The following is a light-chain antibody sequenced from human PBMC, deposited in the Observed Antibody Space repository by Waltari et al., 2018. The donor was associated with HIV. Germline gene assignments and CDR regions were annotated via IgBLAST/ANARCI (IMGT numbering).Light chain of an antibody. CDR2: DVS. Sequence: QSALTQPASVSASPGQSITISCTAASSDVGGSKYVSWYQHHPGKAPKPIIYDVSARPSGVSNRFSGSKSGNTASLTIAGLQAEDEADYYCCSYAGSSTLLFGGGTKVTVL. CDR1: SSDVGGSKY. V-gene: IGLV2-23*02. CDR3: CSYAGSSTLL. J-gene: IGLJ3*02.